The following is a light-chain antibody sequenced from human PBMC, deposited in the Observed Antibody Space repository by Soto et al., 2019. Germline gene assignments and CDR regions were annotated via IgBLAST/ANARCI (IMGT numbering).Light chain of an antibody. V-gene: IGKV1-39*01. J-gene: IGKJ4*01. CDR2: AAS. Sequence: DIQMTQSPSSLSASVGDRVTITCRASQSISNYLNWYQQKPGKAPKLLIYAASSLQSGVPSRFSGSGSGTDFTLTISSLQPEDFATYYCQQSYSSLTFGGGTKLEIK. CDR1: QSISNY. CDR3: QQSYSSLT.